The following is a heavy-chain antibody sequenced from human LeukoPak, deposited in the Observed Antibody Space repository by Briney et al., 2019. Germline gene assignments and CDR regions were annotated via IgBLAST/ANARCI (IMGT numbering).Heavy chain of an antibody. J-gene: IGHJ5*02. CDR3: ARGGSGNYYTT. V-gene: IGHV3-74*01. CDR1: GFTFSSYW. D-gene: IGHD3-3*01. CDR2: IIGDGSST. Sequence: GSLRLSCAASGFTFSSYWMFWVRHAPGKGLLWVSRIIGDGSSTSYAESVKGRFTISRDNAKNTLYLQMNSLRAEDTAVYYCARGGSGNYYTTWGQGTLVTVSS.